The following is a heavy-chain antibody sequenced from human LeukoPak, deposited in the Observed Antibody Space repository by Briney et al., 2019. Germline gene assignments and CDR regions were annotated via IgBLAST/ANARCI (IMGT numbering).Heavy chain of an antibody. Sequence: SETLSLTCVVSGGSISTSNWLSWVRHPPGKWLEWIGEIHHSGTTNYNPSLKSRVTISVDKSKNQFSLKLTSVTVADTAVYYCTRGGLTFGGDWGQGTLVTVSS. D-gene: IGHD3-10*01. CDR3: TRGGLTFGGD. CDR2: IHHSGTT. V-gene: IGHV4-4*02. J-gene: IGHJ4*02. CDR1: GGSISTSNW.